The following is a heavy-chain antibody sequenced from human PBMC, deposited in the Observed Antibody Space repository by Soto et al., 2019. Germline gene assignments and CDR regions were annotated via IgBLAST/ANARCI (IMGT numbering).Heavy chain of an antibody. V-gene: IGHV4-30-2*03. J-gene: IGHJ5*02. D-gene: IGHD2-2*01. CDR3: ARLHCNSPNCVPLDP. Sequence: SETLSLTCAVSGGSISSGGYSWSWIRQPPGKGLEWIGYIYHSGSTYYNPSLKSRVTISVDTSKNWFSLKLSSVTAADTAVYYCARLHCNSPNCVPLDPWGQGTLVTVSS. CDR1: GGSISSGGYS. CDR2: IYHSGST.